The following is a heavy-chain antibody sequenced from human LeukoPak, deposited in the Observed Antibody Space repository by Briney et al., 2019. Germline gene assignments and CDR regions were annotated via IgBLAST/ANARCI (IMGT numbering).Heavy chain of an antibody. Sequence: GGSLRLSCAASGFTFSSYGMHWVRQAPGKGLEWVAFIRYDGSNKYYADSVKGRFTISRDNSKNTLYLQTNSLRAEDTAVYYCAKDRVGDYSTFFDYWGQGTLVTVSS. D-gene: IGHD4-11*01. CDR3: AKDRVGDYSTFFDY. V-gene: IGHV3-30*02. J-gene: IGHJ4*02. CDR1: GFTFSSYG. CDR2: IRYDGSNK.